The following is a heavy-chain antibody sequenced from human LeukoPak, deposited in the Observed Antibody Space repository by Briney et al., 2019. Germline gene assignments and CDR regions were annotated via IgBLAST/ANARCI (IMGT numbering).Heavy chain of an antibody. CDR1: GLTVSNHW. V-gene: IGHV3-30*03. J-gene: IGHJ4*02. Sequence: LGGSLRLSCVASGLTVSNHWMSWVRQAPGKGLEWVAVISYDGSNKYYADSVKGRFTISRDNSKNTLYLQMNSLRAEDTAVYYCATNSLYCGGDCYSFDYWGQGTLVTVSS. CDR3: ATNSLYCGGDCYSFDY. D-gene: IGHD2-21*02. CDR2: ISYDGSNK.